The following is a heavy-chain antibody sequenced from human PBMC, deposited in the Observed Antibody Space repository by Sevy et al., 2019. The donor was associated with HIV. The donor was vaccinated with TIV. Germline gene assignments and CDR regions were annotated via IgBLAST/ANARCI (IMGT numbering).Heavy chain of an antibody. CDR3: ASYIAAAAPGWFDP. CDR2: FYYSGST. CDR1: GGAIRSGDYY. Sequence: SETLSLTCTVSGGAIRSGDYYWSWIRQPPGKGLEWIGYFYYSGSTYYNPSLKSRVTISVDTSKNQFSLKLSSVTAADTAAYYCASYIAAAAPGWFDPWGQGTLVTVSS. V-gene: IGHV4-30-4*01. D-gene: IGHD6-13*01. J-gene: IGHJ5*02.